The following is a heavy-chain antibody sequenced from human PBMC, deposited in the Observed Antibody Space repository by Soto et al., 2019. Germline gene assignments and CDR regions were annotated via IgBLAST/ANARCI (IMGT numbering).Heavy chain of an antibody. CDR3: AKDFPARGIVVVIPQGYFDY. D-gene: IGHD3-22*01. V-gene: IGHV3-30*18. CDR1: GFTFSSYG. J-gene: IGHJ4*02. CDR2: ISYDGSNK. Sequence: GGSLRLSCAASGFTFSSYGMHWVRQAPGKGLEWVAVISYDGSNKYYADSVKGRFTISRDNSKNTLYLQMNSLRAEDTAVYYCAKDFPARGIVVVIPQGYFDYGGQGTLVTVSS.